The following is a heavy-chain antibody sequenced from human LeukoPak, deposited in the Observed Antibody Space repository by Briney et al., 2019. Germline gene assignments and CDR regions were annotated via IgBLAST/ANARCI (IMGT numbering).Heavy chain of an antibody. CDR3: ASAYGSGSYYMDYYYGMDV. Sequence: GRSLRLSCAASGFTFSSYAMHWVRQAPGKGLEWVAVISYDGSNKYYADSVKGRFTISRDKSKNTLYLQMNSLRAEDTAVYYCASAYGSGSYYMDYYYGMDVWGQGTTVTVSS. D-gene: IGHD3-10*01. V-gene: IGHV3-30-3*01. J-gene: IGHJ6*02. CDR1: GFTFSSYA. CDR2: ISYDGSNK.